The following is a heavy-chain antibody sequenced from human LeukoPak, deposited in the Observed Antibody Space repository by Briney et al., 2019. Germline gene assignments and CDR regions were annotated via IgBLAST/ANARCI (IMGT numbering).Heavy chain of an antibody. Sequence: PSETLSLTCAVYGGSFSGYYWSWIRQPPGKGLEWIGEINHSGSTNYNPSLKSRVTISVDTSKNQFSLKLSSVTAADTAVYYCARGTAIVVVPAANNFDYWGQGTLVTVSS. CDR2: INHSGST. V-gene: IGHV4-34*01. CDR1: GGSFSGYY. J-gene: IGHJ4*02. CDR3: ARGTAIVVVPAANNFDY. D-gene: IGHD2-2*01.